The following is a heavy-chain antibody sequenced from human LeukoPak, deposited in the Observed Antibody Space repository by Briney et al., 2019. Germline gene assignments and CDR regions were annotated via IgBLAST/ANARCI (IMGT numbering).Heavy chain of an antibody. V-gene: IGHV1-2*02. D-gene: IGHD3-16*02. CDR3: AGGAVSGTYRYLY. CDR2: INPNSGDT. J-gene: IGHJ4*02. Sequence: ASVTVSCKASGYTSSGYQIHWVRQAPGQGLEWMGWINPNSGDTNYAQKFQGRVTMTSDTSISTAYMELSRLSSDDTAVYSCAGGAVSGTYRYLYWGQGTLVTVSS. CDR1: GYTSSGYQ.